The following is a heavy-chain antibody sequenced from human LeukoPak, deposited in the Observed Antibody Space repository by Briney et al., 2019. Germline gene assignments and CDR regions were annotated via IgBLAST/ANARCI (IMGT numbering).Heavy chain of an antibody. V-gene: IGHV1-69*01. CDR1: GGTFSSYA. J-gene: IGHJ6*04. CDR3: ARVRDLGYCSSTSCQNYYYYYGMDV. D-gene: IGHD2-2*01. Sequence: EASMKVSCKASGGTFSSYAISWVRQAPGQGLEWMGGIIPIFGTANYAQKFQGRVTITADESTSTAYMELSSLRSEDTAVYYCARVRDLGYCSSTSCQNYYYYYGMDVWGKGTTVTVSS. CDR2: IIPIFGTA.